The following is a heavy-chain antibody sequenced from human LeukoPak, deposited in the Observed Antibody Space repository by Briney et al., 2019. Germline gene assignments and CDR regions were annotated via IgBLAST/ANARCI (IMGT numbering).Heavy chain of an antibody. CDR1: GFTFSSYG. CDR2: IWYDGSNK. V-gene: IGHV3-33*01. Sequence: QPGGSLRLSCAASGFTFSSYGMHWVRQAPGKGLEWVAVIWYDGSNKYYADSVKGRFTISRDNSKNTLYLQMNSLRAEDTAVYYCARGRGSSWYYFDYWGQGTLVTVSS. D-gene: IGHD6-13*01. J-gene: IGHJ4*02. CDR3: ARGRGSSWYYFDY.